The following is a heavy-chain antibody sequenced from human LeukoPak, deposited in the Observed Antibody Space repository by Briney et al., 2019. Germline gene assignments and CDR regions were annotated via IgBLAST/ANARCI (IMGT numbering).Heavy chain of an antibody. CDR1: GYTFTCCY. V-gene: IGHV1-46*01. Sequence: ASVKVSCKASGYTFTCCYIHWVRQAPGQGLVWMGIINPSGGSTSCAQKFQGRVTMTRDTSTSTVYMELSSLGSEDTAVYYCARGCSSGWGLFDYWGQGTLVTVSS. CDR2: INPSGGST. CDR3: ARGCSSGWGLFDY. J-gene: IGHJ4*02. D-gene: IGHD6-25*01.